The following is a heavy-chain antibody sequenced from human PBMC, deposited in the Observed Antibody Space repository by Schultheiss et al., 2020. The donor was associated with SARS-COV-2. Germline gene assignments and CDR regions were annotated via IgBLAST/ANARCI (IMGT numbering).Heavy chain of an antibody. CDR3: ARELTIFGVVTHGPYNWFDP. Sequence: GGSLRLSCAASGFTFSSYAMHWVRQAPGKGLEWVAVISYDGSNKYYADSVKGRFTISRDNSKNTLYLQMNSLRAEDTAVYYCARELTIFGVVTHGPYNWFDPWGQGTLVTVSS. D-gene: IGHD3-3*01. J-gene: IGHJ5*02. CDR1: GFTFSSYA. V-gene: IGHV3-30-3*01. CDR2: ISYDGSNK.